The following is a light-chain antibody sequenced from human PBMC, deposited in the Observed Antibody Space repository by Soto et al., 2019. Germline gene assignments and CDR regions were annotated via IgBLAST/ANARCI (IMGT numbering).Light chain of an antibody. CDR1: QSISDT. CDR2: GAS. Sequence: ETVMTQSPATLSVSPGGRATLSCRASQSISDTLAWHQQKPGQAPRLLIYGASSGATGIPDRFSGSGSGTDFTLTINRLEPEDFAVYYCQQYGSSSSWTFGQGTKVDIK. J-gene: IGKJ1*01. V-gene: IGKV3-20*01. CDR3: QQYGSSSSWT.